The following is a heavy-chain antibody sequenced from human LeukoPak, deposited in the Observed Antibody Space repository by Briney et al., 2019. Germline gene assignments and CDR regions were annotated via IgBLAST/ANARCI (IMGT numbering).Heavy chain of an antibody. Sequence: ASVKVSCKASGYTFTSYGINWVRQATGQGLEWMGWMNPNSGNTGYAQKFQGRVTITRNTSISTAYMELSSLRSEDTAVYYCARAPVVPAATAYYFDYWGQGTLVTVSS. CDR3: ARAPVVPAATAYYFDY. CDR2: MNPNSGNT. CDR1: GYTFTSYG. J-gene: IGHJ4*02. D-gene: IGHD2-2*01. V-gene: IGHV1-8*03.